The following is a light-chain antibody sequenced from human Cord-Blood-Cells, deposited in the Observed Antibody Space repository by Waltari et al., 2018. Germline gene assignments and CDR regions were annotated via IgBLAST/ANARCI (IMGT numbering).Light chain of an antibody. V-gene: IGKV1-33*01. J-gene: IGKJ5*01. Sequence: DIQMTQSPSSLSASVGDRVTITCQASQDISNYLNWYQQKPGKVPKLMIYDASNLETGGPSRFSGSRSGTDFTFTISSLQPEDIATYYCRQYDNRPFAFGQGTLLEIK. CDR1: QDISNY. CDR3: RQYDNRPFA. CDR2: DAS.